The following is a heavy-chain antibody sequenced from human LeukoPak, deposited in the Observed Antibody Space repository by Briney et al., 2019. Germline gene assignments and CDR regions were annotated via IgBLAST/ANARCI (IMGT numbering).Heavy chain of an antibody. D-gene: IGHD1-26*01. J-gene: IGHJ4*02. CDR1: GFTFDNYA. CDR3: AKGGPTGSNYFDF. CDR2: ISGSGYYS. V-gene: IGHV3-23*01. Sequence: PGGSLRLSCAASGFTFDNYAMSWVRQAPGKGLGWVSVISGSGYYSYYADSVKGRFTVSRDNSKTTLYLQMNSLRADDTAVYYCAKGGPTGSNYFDFWGQRTLVTVSS.